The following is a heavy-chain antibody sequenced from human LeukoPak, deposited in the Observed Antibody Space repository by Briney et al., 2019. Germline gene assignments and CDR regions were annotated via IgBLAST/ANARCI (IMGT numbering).Heavy chain of an antibody. D-gene: IGHD3-10*01. J-gene: IGHJ4*02. CDR1: GFTFSGYA. V-gene: IGHV3-30-3*01. CDR2: ISYDGSDK. CDR3: ARAQTYYGSGSYLY. Sequence: PGRSLRLSCAASGFTFSGYAMYWVRQAPGKGLEWVAVISYDGSDKYYADSLKGRFTISRDNAKNSLYLQMNSLRDEDTAVYYCARAQTYYGSGSYLYWGQGTLVTVSS.